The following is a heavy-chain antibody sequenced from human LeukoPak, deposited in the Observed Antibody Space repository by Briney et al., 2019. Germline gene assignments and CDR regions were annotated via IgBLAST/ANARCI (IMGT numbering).Heavy chain of an antibody. D-gene: IGHD6-19*01. V-gene: IGHV1-69*05. CDR1: VGTCSGYA. CDR3: ARDSRQEGIAVAGGDAFDI. Sequence: SVKVSCKASVGTCSGYAISWVRQAPGHGLEWMGGIIPFTSAANYAQKFQGRVTITTDESTSTAYMELSSLRSDDTAVYYCARDSRQEGIAVAGGDAFDIWGQGTMVTV. J-gene: IGHJ3*02. CDR2: IIPFTSAA.